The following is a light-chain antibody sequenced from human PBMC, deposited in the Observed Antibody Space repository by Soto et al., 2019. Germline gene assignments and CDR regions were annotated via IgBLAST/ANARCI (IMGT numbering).Light chain of an antibody. CDR2: EIN. J-gene: IGLJ1*01. V-gene: IGLV2-8*01. Sequence: QSALTQPPSASGSPGQSVTISCTGTSSDVGAYDYVSWYQQHPGKAPKLMICEINKRPSGVPDRFSGSKSGNTASLTVSGLQAEDEADYYCSSFAGSNNFPYVFGTGTQLTVL. CDR3: SSFAGSNNFPYV. CDR1: SSDVGAYDY.